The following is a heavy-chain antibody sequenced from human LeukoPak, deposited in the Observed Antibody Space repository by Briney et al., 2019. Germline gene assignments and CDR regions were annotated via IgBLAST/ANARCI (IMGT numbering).Heavy chain of an antibody. CDR1: GGSISSSSYY. D-gene: IGHD3-22*01. CDR2: IYYSGST. J-gene: IGHJ4*02. Sequence: PSETLSLTCTVSGGSISSSSYYWGWIRQPPGKGLEWIGSIYYSGSTYYNPSLKSRVTISADTYKNQFSLKLSSVTAADTAVYYCARVTGLVVITYFDYWGQGTLVSVSS. CDR3: ARVTGLVVITYFDY. V-gene: IGHV4-39*07.